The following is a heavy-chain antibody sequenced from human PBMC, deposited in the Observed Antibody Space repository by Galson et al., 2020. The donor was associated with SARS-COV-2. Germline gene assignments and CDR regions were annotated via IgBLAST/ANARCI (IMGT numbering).Heavy chain of an antibody. CDR3: TTEAQWELPLYYWYFDL. J-gene: IGHJ2*01. CDR1: GFTFSNAW. D-gene: IGHD1-26*01. V-gene: IGHV3-15*01. CDR2: INSKTDGGTT. Sequence: GGSLRLSCAASGFTFSNAWMSWVRQAPGKGLEWVGRINSKTDGGTTDYAAPVKGRFTISRDDSKNTLYLQMNSLKTEDTAVYYCTTEAQWELPLYYWYFDLWGRGTLVTVSS.